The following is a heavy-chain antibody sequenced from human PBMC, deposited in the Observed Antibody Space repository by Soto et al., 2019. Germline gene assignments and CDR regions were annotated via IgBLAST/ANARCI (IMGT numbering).Heavy chain of an antibody. Sequence: QVQLLESGGGVVQPGRSLRLSCAASGFTFSSYGMHWVRQAPGKGLEWVAVIWYDGSNKYYADSVKGRFTISRDNSKNTLYLQMTSLRAEDTAVYYCARGDYYSDYWGQGTLVTVSS. CDR3: ARGDYYSDY. J-gene: IGHJ4*02. CDR2: IWYDGSNK. CDR1: GFTFSSYG. V-gene: IGHV3-33*01.